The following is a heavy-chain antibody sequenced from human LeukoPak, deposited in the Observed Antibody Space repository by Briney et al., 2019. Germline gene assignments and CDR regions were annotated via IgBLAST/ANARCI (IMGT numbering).Heavy chain of an antibody. V-gene: IGHV4-38-2*02. CDR1: GYSISSGYY. CDR2: IYHSGST. D-gene: IGHD3-10*01. Sequence: SETLSLTCTVSGYSISSGYYWGWIRQPPGKGLERIGSIYHSGSTYYNPSLKSRVTISVDTSKNQFSLKLSSVTAADTAVYYCARRKHYYGSGSYKKRTNAFDIWGQGTMVTVSS. CDR3: ARRKHYYGSGSYKKRTNAFDI. J-gene: IGHJ3*02.